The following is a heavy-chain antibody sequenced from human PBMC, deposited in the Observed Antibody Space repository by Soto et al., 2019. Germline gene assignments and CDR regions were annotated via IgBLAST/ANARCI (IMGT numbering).Heavy chain of an antibody. Sequence: QLQLQESGSGLVKPSQTLSLTCAVSGGSIRGTTYSWSWIRQPPGKGLEWIGYIYDSGNTYYHPSLKSQFSISVDRSKNQFSLKLGSVADADTAVYYCARGQGAAAGYSNCDYWGQGALVTGSS. J-gene: IGHJ4*02. CDR2: IYDSGNT. D-gene: IGHD6-13*01. V-gene: IGHV4-30-2*01. CDR1: GGSIRGTTYS. CDR3: ARGQGAAAGYSNCDY.